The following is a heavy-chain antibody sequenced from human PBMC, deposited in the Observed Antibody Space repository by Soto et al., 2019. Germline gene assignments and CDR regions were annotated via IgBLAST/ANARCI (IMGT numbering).Heavy chain of an antibody. Sequence: GGPVKVSCKASGFTFTSSAVQWGRQARGHRLEWIGWIVVGSGNTNYAQKFQERVTITRDMSTSTAYMELSSLRSEDTAVYYCAALRESNYYYYYGMDVWGQGTTVTVSS. CDR2: IVVGSGNT. V-gene: IGHV1-58*01. J-gene: IGHJ6*02. CDR1: GFTFTSSA. CDR3: AALRESNYYYYYGMDV. D-gene: IGHD1-26*01.